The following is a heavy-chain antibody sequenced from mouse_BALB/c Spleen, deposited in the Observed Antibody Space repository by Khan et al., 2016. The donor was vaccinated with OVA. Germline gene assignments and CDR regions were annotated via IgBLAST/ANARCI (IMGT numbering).Heavy chain of an antibody. CDR3: TRGGGGNRFAY. Sequence: QMQLEESGAELVRPGVSVKISCKGSGYIFTDFTMHWVKQSHAMSLEWIGVISTYFGDATYNQKFKDKATMTVDKSSSTAYLELARLTSEDSAIYACTRGGGGNRFAYWGQGNLVTVSA. J-gene: IGHJ3*01. CDR1: GYIFTDFT. CDR2: ISTYFGDA. V-gene: IGHV1S137*01.